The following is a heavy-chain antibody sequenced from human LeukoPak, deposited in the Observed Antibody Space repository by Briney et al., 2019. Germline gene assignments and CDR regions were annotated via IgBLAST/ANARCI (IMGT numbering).Heavy chain of an antibody. Sequence: SETLSLTCAVYGGSFSGYYWSWIRQPPGKGLEWIGEINHSGSTNYNPSLKSRVTISVDTSKNQFSPKLSSVTAADTAVYYCARRVVPAARSSRWFDPWGQGTLVTVSS. J-gene: IGHJ5*02. V-gene: IGHV4-34*01. CDR2: INHSGST. CDR1: GGSFSGYY. D-gene: IGHD2-2*01. CDR3: ARRVVPAARSSRWFDP.